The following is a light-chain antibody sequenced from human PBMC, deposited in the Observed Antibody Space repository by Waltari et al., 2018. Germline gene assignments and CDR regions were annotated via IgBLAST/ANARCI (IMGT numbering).Light chain of an antibody. CDR1: QSLVHSDGNTY. V-gene: IGKV2-30*02. CDR2: KVS. Sequence: DVVMTQSPLSLPVTLGQPASISCKSSQSLVHSDGNTYLNWFQQRPGQSPRRLIYKVSDRESVVPDRFSGRGSGTDCTLKISRVEAEDVGIYYCMQGTHWSRTFGQGTKVEIK. CDR3: MQGTHWSRT. J-gene: IGKJ1*01.